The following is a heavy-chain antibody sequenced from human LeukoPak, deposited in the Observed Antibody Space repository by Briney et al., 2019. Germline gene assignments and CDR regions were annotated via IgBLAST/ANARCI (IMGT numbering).Heavy chain of an antibody. D-gene: IGHD2-15*01. CDR2: IHYNEST. J-gene: IGHJ5*02. Sequence: PSETPSSASSVSAGSTDSRIYIWGWIRQFPGKRLERFGNIHYNESTYYNPSLQNRVTMSVDTSNNRFSLSLTSVTAADTAIYYCVQHCPYPPCNGLNPWGQGTLVTVSS. CDR1: AGSTDSRIYI. V-gene: IGHV4-39*02. CDR3: VQHCPYPPCNGLNP.